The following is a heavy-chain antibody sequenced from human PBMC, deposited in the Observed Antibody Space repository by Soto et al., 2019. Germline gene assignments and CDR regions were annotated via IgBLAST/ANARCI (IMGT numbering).Heavy chain of an antibody. V-gene: IGHV1-18*04. CDR1: GYTFTSYG. CDR2: INPYSGNT. J-gene: IGHJ4*02. D-gene: IGHD2-21*02. Sequence: ASVKVSCKASGYTFTSYGISWVRQAPGQGLEWMGWINPYSGNTNYAQRLQGRVTMTTDTSTSTAYMELRSLRSDDTAVYYCARDPSAYCGGDCYSSRSTPTDHWGQGTLVTVSS. CDR3: ARDPSAYCGGDCYSSRSTPTDH.